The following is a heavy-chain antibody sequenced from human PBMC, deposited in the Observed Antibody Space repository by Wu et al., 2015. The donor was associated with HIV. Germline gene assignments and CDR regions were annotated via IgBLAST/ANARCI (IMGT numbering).Heavy chain of an antibody. V-gene: IGHV1-2*02. Sequence: QVQLVQSGADVKKPGASVKVSCKASGYTFTGNYIHWVRQAPGQGLEWMGWINSKSGDTNYAQKFQGRVTMTRDTSITTAYMELSRLRSDDTAVYFCARVFFGYYYYMDVVGTKGPRSPSP. CDR2: INSKSGDT. J-gene: IGHJ6*03. CDR1: GYTFTGNY. CDR3: ARVFFGYYYYMDV. D-gene: IGHD3-10*01.